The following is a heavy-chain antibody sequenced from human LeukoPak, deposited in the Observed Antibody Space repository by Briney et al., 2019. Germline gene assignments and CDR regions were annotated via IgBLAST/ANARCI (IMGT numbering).Heavy chain of an antibody. V-gene: IGHV3-30*18. J-gene: IGHJ4*02. CDR1: KFTFSTYD. CDR3: AKGPDSSGYYSLDY. Sequence: GGSPRLSCAASKFTFSTYDMHWVRQAPGKGLEWVAVISYDGSSKYYADSVKGRFTISRDNSKNTLYVQMNSLRTEDTAIYYCAKGPDSSGYYSLDYWGQGTLVTVSS. D-gene: IGHD3-22*01. CDR2: ISYDGSSK.